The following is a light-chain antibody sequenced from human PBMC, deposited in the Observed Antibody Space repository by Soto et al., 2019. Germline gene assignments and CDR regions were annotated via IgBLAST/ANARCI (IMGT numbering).Light chain of an antibody. V-gene: IGKV1-33*01. J-gene: IGKJ3*01. CDR3: QHCDYLPI. Sequence: IQMTQSPSSLSASVGDRVTITCQASHDITSFLNWYQHKPGRAPKLLIYDASILEAGVPTRFSGSGSGTHFTFTISSLQPEDVATYYCQHCDYLPIFGPGTTVDFK. CDR1: HDITSF. CDR2: DAS.